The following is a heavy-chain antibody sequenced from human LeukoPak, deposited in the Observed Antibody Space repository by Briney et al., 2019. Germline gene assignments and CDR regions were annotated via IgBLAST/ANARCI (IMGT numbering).Heavy chain of an antibody. J-gene: IGHJ4*02. CDR2: IYYGGDT. Sequence: SETLSLTCTVSGGSFSSYYWSWIRHPPGKGLEWIGYIYYGGDTNYNPSLKSRVTISVDTSKNQFSLKLSSVTAADTAVFYCARSWGSSSGIDNWGQGTLVTVSS. V-gene: IGHV4-59*01. CDR1: GGSFSSYY. D-gene: IGHD6-13*01. CDR3: ARSWGSSSGIDN.